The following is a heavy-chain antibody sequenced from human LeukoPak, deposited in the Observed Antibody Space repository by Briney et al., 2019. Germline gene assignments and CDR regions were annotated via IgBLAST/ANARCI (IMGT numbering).Heavy chain of an antibody. Sequence: PGGSLRLSCAASGFTFSNYWMHWVRQAPGKGLAWVSRINTDGSSTSYADSVKGRFTISRDNAKNTLYLQMNSLRAEDTAVYYCARSLLYYYDSSGPENWDQGSLVTVSS. J-gene: IGHJ4*02. CDR2: INTDGSST. V-gene: IGHV3-74*01. D-gene: IGHD3-22*01. CDR3: ARSLLYYYDSSGPEN. CDR1: GFTFSNYW.